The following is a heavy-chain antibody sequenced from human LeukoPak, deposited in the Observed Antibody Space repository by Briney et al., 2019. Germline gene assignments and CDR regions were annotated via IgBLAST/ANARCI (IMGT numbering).Heavy chain of an antibody. CDR2: ISSSGGTT. Sequence: GGSLRLSCAASGFTFRSYAMSWVRQAPGKGLEWVSSISSSGGTTYYADSVKGRFTISRDHSKNTLYLQMNSLRAEDTAVYYCAKEYYDSSGYYYSLDCWGQGALVTVSS. CDR1: GFTFRSYA. J-gene: IGHJ4*02. V-gene: IGHV3-23*01. D-gene: IGHD3-22*01. CDR3: AKEYYDSSGYYYSLDC.